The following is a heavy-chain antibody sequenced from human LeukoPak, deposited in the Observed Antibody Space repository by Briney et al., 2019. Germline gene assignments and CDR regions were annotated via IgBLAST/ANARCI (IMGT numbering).Heavy chain of an antibody. D-gene: IGHD6-19*01. Sequence: GGSLRLSCAASGLTFSSYAMSWVRQAPGKGLEWVSGVSSSGGSTFYADSVKGRFTISRDNSKNTLYLQMNSLRAEDTAIYYCAKGGMGGWYDEPFDYWGQGTLVTVSS. CDR2: VSSSGGST. CDR1: GLTFSSYA. CDR3: AKGGMGGWYDEPFDY. J-gene: IGHJ4*02. V-gene: IGHV3-23*01.